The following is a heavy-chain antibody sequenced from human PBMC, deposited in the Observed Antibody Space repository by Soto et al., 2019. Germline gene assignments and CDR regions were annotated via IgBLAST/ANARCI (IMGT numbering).Heavy chain of an antibody. CDR2: IYSRGNT. V-gene: IGHV4-39*01. Sequence: SETLSLTCTVSGGSISSSSYYWGWIRQPPGQGLEWLGSIYSRGNTYYNPSLKSRVTISVDTSKNQFSLKLSSVTAADTAVYYCALGAAASPLFGMDVWGQGTTVTVSS. D-gene: IGHD6-13*01. CDR1: GGSISSSSYY. CDR3: ALGAAASPLFGMDV. J-gene: IGHJ6*02.